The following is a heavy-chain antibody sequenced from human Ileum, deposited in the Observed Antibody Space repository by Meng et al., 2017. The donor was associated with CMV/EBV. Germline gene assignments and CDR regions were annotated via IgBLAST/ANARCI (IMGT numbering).Heavy chain of an antibody. Sequence: QVQLQQPGPGLVKPSQTLSLTCSISGDSVSRHSTAWNWIRQSPSRGLEWLGRTYYRSKWYNDYAASVSGRITINPDTSKNQFSLQLNSVTPEDTAVYYCARDDAIRTQSGTFDYWGQGTLVTVAS. CDR3: ARDDAIRTQSGTFDY. J-gene: IGHJ4*02. V-gene: IGHV6-1*01. CDR1: GDSVSRHSTA. CDR2: TYYRSKWYN. D-gene: IGHD1-26*01.